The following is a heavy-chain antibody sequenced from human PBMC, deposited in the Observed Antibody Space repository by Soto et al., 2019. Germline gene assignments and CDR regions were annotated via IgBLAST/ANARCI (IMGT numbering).Heavy chain of an antibody. CDR1: GFAFSTKW. Sequence: EVQLVESGGGLVQPGGSLRLSCAAPGFAFSTKWMHWVRQGPGKGLVWVSRINIDGTTTNYADSVKGRFTISRDNAMNMLYLQMDSLRADDTAVYYCARIPYSDTDPCPWGQGTLVTVSS. CDR2: INIDGTTT. J-gene: IGHJ5*02. CDR3: ARIPYSDTDPCP. D-gene: IGHD1-26*01. V-gene: IGHV3-74*01.